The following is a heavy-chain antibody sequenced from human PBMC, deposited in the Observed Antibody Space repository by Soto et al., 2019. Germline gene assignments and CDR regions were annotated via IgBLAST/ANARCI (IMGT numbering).Heavy chain of an antibody. Sequence: GASLKVSCKASGYTFTSYGISWVRQAPGQGLEWMGWISAYNGNTNYAQKLQGRVTMTTDTSTSTAYMELRSLRSDDTAVYYCARTGEVGGGPYIVVVPAARGWGNWFDPWGQGTLVTVSS. CDR3: ARTGEVGGGPYIVVVPAARGWGNWFDP. J-gene: IGHJ5*02. CDR2: ISAYNGNT. CDR1: GYTFTSYG. D-gene: IGHD2-2*01. V-gene: IGHV1-18*04.